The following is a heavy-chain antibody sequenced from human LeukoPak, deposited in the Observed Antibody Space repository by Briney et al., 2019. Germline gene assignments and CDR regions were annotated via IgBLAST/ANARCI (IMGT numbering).Heavy chain of an antibody. V-gene: IGHV1-8*01. CDR3: ASALNYDFWSGYFINYYYYGMDV. J-gene: IGHJ6*02. D-gene: IGHD3-3*01. Sequence: ASVKVSCKASGYTFTSYDINWVRQATGQGLEWMGWMNPNSGNTGYAQKFQGRVTMTRNTSISTAYMELSSLRSEDTAVYYCASALNYDFWSGYFINYYYYGMDVWGQGTTVTVSS. CDR2: MNPNSGNT. CDR1: GYTFTSYD.